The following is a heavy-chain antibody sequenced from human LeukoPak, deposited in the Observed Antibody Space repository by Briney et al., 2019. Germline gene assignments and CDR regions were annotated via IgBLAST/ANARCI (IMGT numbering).Heavy chain of an antibody. D-gene: IGHD3-10*01. V-gene: IGHV1-69*04. CDR2: IIPFLGIA. Sequence: ASVKVSCKASGGTFSRHAINWVRQARGQGLEWMGRIIPFLGIAEYAQKFQGRVTITADKSTSAAYMELSSLRSQDTAVYYCARVPAGGSGYYYGLDVWGQGTTVTVSS. CDR3: ARVPAGGSGYYYGLDV. J-gene: IGHJ6*02. CDR1: GGTFSRHA.